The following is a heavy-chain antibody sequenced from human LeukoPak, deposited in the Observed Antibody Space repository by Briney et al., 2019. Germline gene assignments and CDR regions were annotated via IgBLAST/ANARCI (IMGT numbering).Heavy chain of an antibody. CDR2: ISGSGSNT. D-gene: IGHD3-22*01. J-gene: IGHJ4*02. CDR1: GFTFNSYA. Sequence: GGSLRLTCAASGFTFNSYAMSWVRQAPGKGLEWVSVISGSGSNTYYADSVKGRFTISRDNSKNTLYLQMNSLGAEDTAVYYCAKRDSNDYYYSASDYWGQGTLVTVSS. V-gene: IGHV3-23*01. CDR3: AKRDSNDYYYSASDY.